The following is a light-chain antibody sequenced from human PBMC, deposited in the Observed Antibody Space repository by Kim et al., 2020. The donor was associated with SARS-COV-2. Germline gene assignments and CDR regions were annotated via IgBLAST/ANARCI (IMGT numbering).Light chain of an antibody. Sequence: GQSVTISCTGTSSDIGSYNRVFWYPQPPGTAPRLIINEVTNRHSGVPDRFSESKSGNSAFLTISGLQAEDEADYYCASYARSDTWVFGGGTQLTVL. J-gene: IGLJ3*02. CDR2: EVT. V-gene: IGLV2-18*02. CDR3: ASYARSDTWV. CDR1: SSDIGSYNR.